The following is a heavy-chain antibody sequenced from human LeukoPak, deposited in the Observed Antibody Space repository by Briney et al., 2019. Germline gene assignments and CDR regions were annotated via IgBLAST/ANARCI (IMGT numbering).Heavy chain of an antibody. CDR2: ISSSSSYI. Sequence: PGGSLRLSCAASGFTFSSYSMNWVRQAPGKGLEWVSSISSSSSYIYYADSVKGRFTISRDNAKNSLYLQMNSLRAEDTAVYYCARGTRGYCSGGSCYSGYYYGMDVWGQGTTVTVSS. CDR3: ARGTRGYCSGGSCYSGYYYGMDV. CDR1: GFTFSSYS. D-gene: IGHD2-15*01. V-gene: IGHV3-21*01. J-gene: IGHJ6*02.